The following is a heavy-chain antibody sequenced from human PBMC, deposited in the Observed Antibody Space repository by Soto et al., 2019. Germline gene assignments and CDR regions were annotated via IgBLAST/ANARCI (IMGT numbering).Heavy chain of an antibody. V-gene: IGHV4-34*01. CDR2: INHSGST. CDR1: GGSFSGYY. J-gene: IGHJ4*02. Sequence: SETLSLTCAVYGGSFSGYYWSWIRQPPGKGLEWIGEINHSGSTNYNPSLKSRVTISVDTSKNQFSLKLSSVTAADTAVYYCAREWYSSSFPGVAFDYWGQGTLVTVSS. CDR3: AREWYSSSFPGVAFDY. D-gene: IGHD6-6*01.